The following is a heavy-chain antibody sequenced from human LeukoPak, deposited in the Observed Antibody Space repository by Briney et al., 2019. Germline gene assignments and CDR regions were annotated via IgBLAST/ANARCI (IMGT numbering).Heavy chain of an antibody. D-gene: IGHD2-2*01. CDR3: ARVVSNGRVDY. CDR1: GGSISSTSYY. V-gene: IGHV4-39*01. CDR2: IYYSGST. Sequence: SETLSLTCTVSGGSISSTSYYWGWIRQPPGKGLEWIGSIYYSGSTYYNPSLKSRVTISVDTSKNQFSLQLNSVTPEDTAVYYCARVVSNGRVDYWGQGTLVTVSS. J-gene: IGHJ4*02.